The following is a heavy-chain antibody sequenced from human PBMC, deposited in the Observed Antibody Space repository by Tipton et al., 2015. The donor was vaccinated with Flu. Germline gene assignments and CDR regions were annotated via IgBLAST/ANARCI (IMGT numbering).Heavy chain of an antibody. V-gene: IGHV4-31*02. D-gene: IGHD4-17*01. CDR3: ARMEWTVTTPRYFDL. J-gene: IGHJ2*01. Sequence: WSWIRQHPGKGLEWIGHIYYIGRTYYHPSLKSRVTISLDTSRNQFSLKLSSVTAADTAVYYCARMEWTVTTPRYFDLWGRGTLVTVSS. CDR2: IYYIGRT.